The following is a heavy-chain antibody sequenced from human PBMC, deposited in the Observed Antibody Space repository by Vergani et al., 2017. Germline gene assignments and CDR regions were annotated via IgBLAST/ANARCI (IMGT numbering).Heavy chain of an antibody. CDR1: GFTFSNYA. CDR3: AGWNYYYMDV. CDR2: ISYDGGNK. V-gene: IGHV3-30*04. J-gene: IGHJ6*03. D-gene: IGHD3-3*01. Sequence: QVQLVESGGGVVQPGRSLRLSCAASGFTFSNYALHWVRQAPGKGLEWVAVISYDGGNKYYLDSVKGRFTISRDNTKNTRFLQMNTLRAGDTAVYYCAGWNYYYMDVWGKGTTVTVSS.